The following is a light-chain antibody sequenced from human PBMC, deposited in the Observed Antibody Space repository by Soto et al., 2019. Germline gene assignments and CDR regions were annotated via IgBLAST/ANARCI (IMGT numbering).Light chain of an antibody. CDR1: SSDIGAGYR. V-gene: IGLV1-40*01. J-gene: IGLJ3*02. CDR3: QSYDSSLSVV. CDR2: GNS. Sequence: QAVLTQPPSVSGAPGERVTISCTGSSSDIGAGYRVRWYQQVPGTAPKLLIYGNSNRPSGVPDRFSASKSGTSASLAITGLQAEDEADYYCQSYDSSLSVVFGGGTKLTVL.